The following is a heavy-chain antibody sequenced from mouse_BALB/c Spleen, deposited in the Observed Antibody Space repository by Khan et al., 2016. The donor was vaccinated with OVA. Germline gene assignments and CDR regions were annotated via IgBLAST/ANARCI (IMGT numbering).Heavy chain of an antibody. Sequence: QVQLQQPGTELVRPGASVKLSCKASGYTFTSYWMNWVKQRPGHGLEWIGRIDPSDSETHYNQLFKDKATFTVDKSSSTAYIQLSSLTSEASAVYYGARREKYGYDPSWFAYWGQGTLVTVSA. J-gene: IGHJ3*01. D-gene: IGHD2-2*01. CDR2: IDPSDSET. V-gene: IGHV1-61*01. CDR3: ARREKYGYDPSWFAY. CDR1: GYTFTSYW.